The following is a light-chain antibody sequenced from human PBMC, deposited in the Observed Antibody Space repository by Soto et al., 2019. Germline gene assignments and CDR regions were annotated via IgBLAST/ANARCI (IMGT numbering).Light chain of an antibody. Sequence: DIEMTQSPSSLSASVGDRVTLTCRASQSISNYLNWYQQKIGTAPKVLIYAASTLQSGVPSRFSGSGSGTDFTLTISSLQPEDFATYYSQQTYSTITSGQRTRLEIK. CDR1: QSISNY. CDR2: AAS. CDR3: QQTYSTIT. J-gene: IGKJ5*01. V-gene: IGKV1-39*01.